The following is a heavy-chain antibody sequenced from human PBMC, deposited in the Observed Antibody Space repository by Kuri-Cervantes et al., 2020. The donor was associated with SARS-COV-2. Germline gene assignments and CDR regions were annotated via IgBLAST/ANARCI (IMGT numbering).Heavy chain of an antibody. CDR3: ARDFDDLYYYYYMDV. CDR2: IGPSGTTK. V-gene: IGHV3-11*04. CDR1: GFIFSDYY. D-gene: IGHD3-3*01. J-gene: IGHJ6*03. Sequence: GGSLRLSCTASGFIFSDYYMTWIRQAPGKGLEWVSNIGPSGTTKYYADSVKGRFTISRDNAKNSLYLQMSSLRAEDTAVYYCARDFDDLYYYYYMDVWGKGTTVTVSS.